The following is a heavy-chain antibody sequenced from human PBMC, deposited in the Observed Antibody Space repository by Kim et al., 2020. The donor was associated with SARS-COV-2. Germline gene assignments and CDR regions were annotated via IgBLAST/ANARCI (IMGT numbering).Heavy chain of an antibody. V-gene: IGHV3-23*01. D-gene: IGHD1-26*01. J-gene: IGHJ4*02. CDR3: AKGGDSGRHRMFDS. Sequence: ADSVKARFTISGDNPKNTLYRKMSSRGAEDTAIYYCAKGGDSGRHRMFDSWGQGTLVTVSS.